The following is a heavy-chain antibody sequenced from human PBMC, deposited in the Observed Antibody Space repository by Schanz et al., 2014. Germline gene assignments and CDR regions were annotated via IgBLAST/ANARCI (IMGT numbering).Heavy chain of an antibody. J-gene: IGHJ5*02. CDR1: GFTFSNAW. CDR2: IKSRSDGGTT. Sequence: EAQVVESGGGLVKPGGSLRLSCVASGFTFSNAWMNWVRQGPGNRLEWVGRIKSRSDGGTTDYAAPVKGRFIISRDDSRDNLYLQMNLLKTEDTAVYYCSTTPDFYASGTYSGFDPWGQGTRVTVSS. V-gene: IGHV3-15*01. D-gene: IGHD3-10*01. CDR3: STTPDFYASGTYSGFDP.